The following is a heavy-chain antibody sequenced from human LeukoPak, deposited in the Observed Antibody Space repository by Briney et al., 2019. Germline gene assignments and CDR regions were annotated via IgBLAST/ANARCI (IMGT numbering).Heavy chain of an antibody. V-gene: IGHV3-23*01. D-gene: IGHD6-13*01. CDR1: GFTFSSYA. Sequence: GGSLRLSCAASGFTFSSYAMSWVRQAPGKGLEWVSAISGSGGSTYYADSARGRFTISRDNSKNTLYLQMNSLRAEDTAVYYCAKDGFSSSWGVYFDYWGQGTLVTVSS. J-gene: IGHJ4*02. CDR3: AKDGFSSSWGVYFDY. CDR2: ISGSGGST.